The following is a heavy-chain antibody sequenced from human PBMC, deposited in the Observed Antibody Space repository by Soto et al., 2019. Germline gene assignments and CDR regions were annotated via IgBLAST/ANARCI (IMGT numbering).Heavy chain of an antibody. CDR1: GGSISSGGYY. V-gene: IGHV4-31*03. J-gene: IGHJ6*03. D-gene: IGHD6-6*01. Sequence: SETLSLTCTVSGGSISSGGYYWSWIRQHPGKGLEWIGYIYYSGSTYYNPSLKSRVTISVDTSKNQFSLRLSSVTAAETAVYYCARGPENSSARRLGYYYYYMDVWGQGTTVTVSS. CDR3: ARGPENSSARRLGYYYYYMDV. CDR2: IYYSGST.